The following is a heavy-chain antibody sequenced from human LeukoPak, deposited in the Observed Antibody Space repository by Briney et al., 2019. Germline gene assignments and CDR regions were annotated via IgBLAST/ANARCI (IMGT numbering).Heavy chain of an antibody. Sequence: ASVKVSCKASGYTFTSYGVSWVRQAPGQGLEWMGWISAYNGNTNYAQKLQGRVTMTTDTSTSTAYMELRSLRSDDTAVYYCARDSYYGEIVGLDVWGKGTTVTVSS. J-gene: IGHJ6*04. D-gene: IGHD4-17*01. CDR3: ARDSYYGEIVGLDV. V-gene: IGHV1-18*01. CDR1: GYTFTSYG. CDR2: ISAYNGNT.